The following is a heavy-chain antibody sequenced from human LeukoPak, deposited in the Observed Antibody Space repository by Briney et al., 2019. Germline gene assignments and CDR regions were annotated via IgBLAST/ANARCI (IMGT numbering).Heavy chain of an antibody. V-gene: IGHV3-30*18. Sequence: PGGSLRLSCAASGHMFSSYGMHWVRQAPGKGLEWLAHISYDGSNKYYADSIKGRFTISRDNSMYTLYLQMNGLRAEDTAVYYCAKDGPYFHYGMDVWGQGTTVTVS. CDR3: AKDGPYFHYGMDV. CDR2: ISYDGSNK. CDR1: GHMFSSYG. J-gene: IGHJ6*02.